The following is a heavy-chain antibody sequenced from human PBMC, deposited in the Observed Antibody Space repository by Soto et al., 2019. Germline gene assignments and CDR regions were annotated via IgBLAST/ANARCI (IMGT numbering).Heavy chain of an antibody. CDR3: ATCYNFYDSTARYSPAGMQV. J-gene: IGHJ6*02. D-gene: IGHD3-22*01. CDR2: LSYDGRNK. V-gene: IGHV3-30*03. Sequence: QVQLVESGGGVVQPGRSLRLSCAASGFPFSGYGIHWVRQAPGKGLGWVAVLSYDGRNKSYADSVKSRFTIPRDRYKTTLYLETDSLIAEDTAVYYFATCYNFYDSTARYSPAGMQVWGQGTEVTVSS. CDR1: GFPFSGYG.